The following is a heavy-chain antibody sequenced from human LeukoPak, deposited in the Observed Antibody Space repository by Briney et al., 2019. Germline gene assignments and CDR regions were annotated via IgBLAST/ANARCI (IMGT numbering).Heavy chain of an antibody. J-gene: IGHJ4*02. CDR1: GFTFSSYS. Sequence: GGSLRLSCAASGFTFSSYSMNWVRQAPGKGPEWVSSISSSSSYIYYADSVKGRFTISRDNAKNSLYLQMNSLRAEDTAVYYCARDDCSGGSCYWIHWGQGTLVTVSS. CDR3: ARDDCSGGSCYWIH. D-gene: IGHD2-15*01. V-gene: IGHV3-21*01. CDR2: ISSSSSYI.